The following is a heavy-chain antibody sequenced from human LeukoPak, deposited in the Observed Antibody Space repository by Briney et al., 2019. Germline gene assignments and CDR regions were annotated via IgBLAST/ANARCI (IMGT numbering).Heavy chain of an antibody. CDR3: AKGQSRYSYGYYFDY. CDR2: ISGSGGST. V-gene: IGHV3-23*01. J-gene: IGHJ4*02. D-gene: IGHD5-18*01. CDR1: GFTFSSYA. Sequence: PGGSLRLSCAASGFTFSSYAMSWVRQAPGKGLEWVSAISGSGGSTYYADSVKGRFTISRDNSKNTLYLQMNSLRAEETAVYYCAKGQSRYSYGYYFDYWGQGTLVTVSS.